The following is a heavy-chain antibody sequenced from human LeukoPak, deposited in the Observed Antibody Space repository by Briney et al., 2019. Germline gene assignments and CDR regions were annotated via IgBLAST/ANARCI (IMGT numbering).Heavy chain of an antibody. V-gene: IGHV1-69*06. J-gene: IGHJ4*02. CDR2: IIPIFGTA. D-gene: IGHD1-26*01. CDR1: GGTFSSYA. CDR3: ARAAGATNFDY. Sequence: GASVKVSCKASGGTFSSYAISWVRQAPGQGLEWMGGIIPIFGTANYAQKFQGRVTTTADKSTSTAYMELSSLRSEDTAVYYCARAAGATNFDYWGQGTLVTVSS.